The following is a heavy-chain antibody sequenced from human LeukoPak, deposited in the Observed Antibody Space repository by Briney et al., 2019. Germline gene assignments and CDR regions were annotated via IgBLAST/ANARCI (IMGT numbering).Heavy chain of an antibody. CDR1: GFTFSGSA. J-gene: IGHJ4*02. CDR2: IRSKANSYAT. V-gene: IGHV3-73*01. CDR3: TRHEARWEH. Sequence: GGSLRLSCAASGFTFSGSAMHWVRQASGKGLEWVGRIRSKANSYATAYAASVKGRFTISRDDSKNTAYLQMNSLKTEDTAVYYCTRHEARWEHWGQGTLVTVSS. D-gene: IGHD4-23*01.